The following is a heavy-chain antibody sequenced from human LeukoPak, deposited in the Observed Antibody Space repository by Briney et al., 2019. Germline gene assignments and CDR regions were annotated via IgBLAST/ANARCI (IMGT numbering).Heavy chain of an antibody. CDR1: GYTFTSYG. CDR3: ARVPDYHGSGQYYFDY. V-gene: IGHV1-18*01. D-gene: IGHD3-10*01. CDR2: ISAYNGNT. J-gene: IGHJ4*02. Sequence: ASVKVSCKASGYTFTSYGISWVRQAPGQGLEWMGWISAYNGNTNYAQKLQGRVTMTTDTSTSTAYMELRSLRSDDTAVYYCARVPDYHGSGQYYFDYWGQGTLVTVSS.